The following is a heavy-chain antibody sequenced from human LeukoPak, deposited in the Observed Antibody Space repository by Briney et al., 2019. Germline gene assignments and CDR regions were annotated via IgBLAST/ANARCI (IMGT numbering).Heavy chain of an antibody. CDR1: GFSFSIYW. V-gene: IGHV3-74*01. J-gene: IGHJ4*02. CDR2: INSDGSST. Sequence: TGGSLRLSCAASGFSFSIYWMHWVRQAPGKGLVWVSRINSDGSSTSYAESVKGRFTISRDNAKKTVYLQISSLRAEDTAVYYCARGAGTGSYYGYWGQGTLVTVSS. D-gene: IGHD3-10*01. CDR3: ARGAGTGSYYGY.